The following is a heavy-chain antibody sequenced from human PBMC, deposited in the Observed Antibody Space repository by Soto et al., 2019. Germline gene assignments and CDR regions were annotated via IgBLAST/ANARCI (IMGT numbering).Heavy chain of an antibody. CDR1: GFTFGTYG. D-gene: IGHD2-15*01. V-gene: IGHV3-33*01. Sequence: LRLSCAASGFTFGTYGMHWVRQAPGKGLEWVAVIWYDGSIKYYADSVKGRFTISRDNSKNTLYLQMNSLRAEDTAVYFCARIDCTGGSCRPYAYYDMDVWGQGTTVTVSS. CDR3: ARIDCTGGSCRPYAYYDMDV. J-gene: IGHJ6*02. CDR2: IWYDGSIK.